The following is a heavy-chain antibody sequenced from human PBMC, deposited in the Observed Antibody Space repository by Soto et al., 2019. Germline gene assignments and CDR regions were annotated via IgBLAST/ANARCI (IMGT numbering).Heavy chain of an antibody. Sequence: QVKLVQSGAEVKKHGSSVKISCKDSEGTFSSYAISWVRQAHGPGLEWMGGIIPIFGTANYAQKFQGRVTITADESTSTAYMELSSLRSEDTAVYYCAGGGWLQEDYWGQGTLVTVSS. CDR1: EGTFSSYA. CDR3: AGGGWLQEDY. V-gene: IGHV1-69*01. CDR2: IIPIFGTA. D-gene: IGHD5-12*01. J-gene: IGHJ4*02.